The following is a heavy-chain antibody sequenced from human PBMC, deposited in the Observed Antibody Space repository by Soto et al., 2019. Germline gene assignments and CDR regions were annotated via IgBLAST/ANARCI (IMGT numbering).Heavy chain of an antibody. CDR3: ARDRHGGPSSYYYGMDV. D-gene: IGHD4-17*01. Sequence: GGLLRLSCAASGFTFSSYAMRWFRQAPGRGLEWVAVISYDGSNKYYADSVKGRFTISRDNSKNTLYLQMNSLRAEDTAVYYCARDRHGGPSSYYYGMDVWGQGTTVTVSS. CDR1: GFTFSSYA. V-gene: IGHV3-30-3*01. CDR2: ISYDGSNK. J-gene: IGHJ6*02.